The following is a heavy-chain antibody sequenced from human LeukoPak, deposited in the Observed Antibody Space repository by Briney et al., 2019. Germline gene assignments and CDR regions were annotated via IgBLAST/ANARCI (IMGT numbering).Heavy chain of an antibody. Sequence: PGGSLRLSCAASGFTFSSYTLNWVRQAPGKGLEWVSAISSSSDYRYYADSVKGRFTISRDNAKNSLFLQMNSLRAEDTAVYYCAVQRGLDYWGQGTLVTVSS. V-gene: IGHV3-21*01. CDR3: AVQRGLDY. J-gene: IGHJ4*02. D-gene: IGHD3-22*01. CDR1: GFTFSSYT. CDR2: ISSSSDYR.